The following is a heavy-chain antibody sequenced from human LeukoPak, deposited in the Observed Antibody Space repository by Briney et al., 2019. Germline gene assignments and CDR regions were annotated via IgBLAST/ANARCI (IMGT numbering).Heavy chain of an antibody. J-gene: IGHJ5*02. CDR3: ARDSSVPGGP. CDR1: GFNFGEYI. Sequence: GGSLRLSCAASGFNFGEYIMSWIRQAPGKGREWVSYISSSCSRLYYADSVKGRFTISRDNAKNLLYLQMSSLRAEDTAVYCCARDSSVPGGPWGQGTLVTVSS. D-gene: IGHD3-16*01. V-gene: IGHV3-11*01. CDR2: ISSSCSRL.